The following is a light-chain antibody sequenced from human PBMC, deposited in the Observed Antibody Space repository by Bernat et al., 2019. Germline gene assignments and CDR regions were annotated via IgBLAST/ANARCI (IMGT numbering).Light chain of an antibody. CDR1: NIGTKS. V-gene: IGLV3-21*04. J-gene: IGLJ1*01. CDR3: QVWDSSSDHYV. CDR2: SDS. Sequence: SYVLTQPPSVSVAPGKTARITCGVNNIGTKSVHWYQQKPGQAPVLVIYSDSGRPSGIPERFSGSNSGNTATLTISRVEAGDEADYYCQVWDSSSDHYVFGTGTKVTVL.